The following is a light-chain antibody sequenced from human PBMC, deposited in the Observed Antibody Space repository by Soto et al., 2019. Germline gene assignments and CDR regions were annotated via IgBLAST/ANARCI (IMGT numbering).Light chain of an antibody. Sequence: EIVLTQSPGTLSLSPGERATLSCRASQNINSIYLAWYQQKPGQAPRLLIYAASSRATDIPDRFSGGGSGTDFTLTISRLEPEDFAVYFCQDYGTSPPRTFGQGTKLEMK. J-gene: IGKJ2*01. CDR2: AAS. CDR3: QDYGTSPPRT. V-gene: IGKV3-20*01. CDR1: QNINSIY.